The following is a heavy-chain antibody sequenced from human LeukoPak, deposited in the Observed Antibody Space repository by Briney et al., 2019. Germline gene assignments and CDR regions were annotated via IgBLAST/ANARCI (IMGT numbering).Heavy chain of an antibody. CDR2: ISSSSSYI. CDR1: GFTFSSYS. Sequence: GGSLRLSCAASGFTFSSYSMNWVRQAPGKGMELVSSISSSSSYIYYADSVKGRFTISRDNAKNSLYLQMNSLRTEDTAVYYCARAGSSWYFDYWGQGTLVTVSS. CDR3: ARAGSSWYFDY. V-gene: IGHV3-21*01. J-gene: IGHJ4*02. D-gene: IGHD6-13*01.